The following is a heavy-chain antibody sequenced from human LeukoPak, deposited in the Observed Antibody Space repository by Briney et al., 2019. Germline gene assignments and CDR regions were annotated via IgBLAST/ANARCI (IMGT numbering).Heavy chain of an antibody. J-gene: IGHJ4*02. V-gene: IGHV4-30-4*01. CDR2: IYYSGST. Sequence: SQTLSPTCTVSGGSISSGDYYWSWIRQPPGKGLEWIGYIYYSGSTYYNPSLKSRVTISVDTSKNQFSLKLSSVTAADTAVYYCAREGGRDSSGLTHFDYWGQGTLVTVSS. CDR1: GGSISSGDYY. CDR3: AREGGRDSSGLTHFDY. D-gene: IGHD6-19*01.